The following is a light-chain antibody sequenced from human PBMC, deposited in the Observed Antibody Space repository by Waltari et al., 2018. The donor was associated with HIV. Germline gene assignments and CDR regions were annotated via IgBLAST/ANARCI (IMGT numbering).Light chain of an antibody. CDR3: SEYAGSNNLVL. Sequence: QSALTQPPPASGSLGQSVTISCPGTSSDVGGYNYVSWYQQYLGEAPKLIIYDVNKRPSGVPDRFSGSKSGNTASLTVSGRQGEDESQYYGSEYAGSNNLVLFGGGTKLTVL. CDR1: SSDVGGYNY. CDR2: DVN. V-gene: IGLV2-8*01. J-gene: IGLJ2*01.